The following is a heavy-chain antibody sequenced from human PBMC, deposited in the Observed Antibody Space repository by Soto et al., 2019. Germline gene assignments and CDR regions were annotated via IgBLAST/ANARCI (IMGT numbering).Heavy chain of an antibody. CDR1: GGSISSYY. CDR2: IYYSGST. V-gene: IGHV4-59*01. J-gene: IGHJ3*02. CDR3: ATFSWVGATTGAFDI. Sequence: PSETLSLTCTVSGGSISSYYWSWIRQPPGKGLEWIGYIYYSGSTNYNPSLKSRVTISVDTSKNQFSLKLSSVTAADTAVYYCATFSWVGATTGAFDIWGQGXMVTV. D-gene: IGHD1-26*01.